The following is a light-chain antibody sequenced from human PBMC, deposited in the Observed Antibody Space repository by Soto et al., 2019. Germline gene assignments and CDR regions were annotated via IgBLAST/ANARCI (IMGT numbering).Light chain of an antibody. CDR2: DAS. CDR1: QSVSSY. J-gene: IGKJ4*01. Sequence: EIVLTQSPATLSLSPGERATLSCRASQSVSSYLAWYQQKPGQAPRLLIYDASNRATGIPARFSGSGSGTDFTLTIRSLEPEDFAVYHCQQRSNWPLTSGGGTKVEIK. CDR3: QQRSNWPLT. V-gene: IGKV3-11*01.